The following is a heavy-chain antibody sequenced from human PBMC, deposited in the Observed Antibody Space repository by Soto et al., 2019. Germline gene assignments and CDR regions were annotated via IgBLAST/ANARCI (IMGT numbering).Heavy chain of an antibody. CDR1: GGSISSCDYY. D-gene: IGHD3-16*01. V-gene: IGHV4-30-4*01. CDR3: VREVGDNWFDT. J-gene: IGHJ5*02. Sequence: TLASTFTVSGGSISSCDYYWSWIRQPPVKVLEWIGYIYYSVTTFYNPSLKNRVTISLDTSKIQFSLKLSSVTAEDTAVYSCVREVGDNWFDTWGQGTMVTVSS. CDR2: IYYSVTT.